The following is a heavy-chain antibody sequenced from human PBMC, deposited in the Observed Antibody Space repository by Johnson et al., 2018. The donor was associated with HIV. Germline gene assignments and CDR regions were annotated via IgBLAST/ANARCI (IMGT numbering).Heavy chain of an antibody. CDR2: ITRTDLRT. V-gene: IGHV3-23*04. D-gene: IGHD4-17*01. CDR1: RFTFSSYA. CDR3: AREVAGDYGDSPGAFDI. J-gene: IGHJ3*02. Sequence: VQLVESGGGVVQPGRSLRLSCAASRFTFSSYAMHWVRQAPGKGLEWVSHITRTDLRTFYADSVRGRFNISRDNSKNTLYLQMNSLRAEDTAVYYCAREVAGDYGDSPGAFDIWGQGTMVTVSS.